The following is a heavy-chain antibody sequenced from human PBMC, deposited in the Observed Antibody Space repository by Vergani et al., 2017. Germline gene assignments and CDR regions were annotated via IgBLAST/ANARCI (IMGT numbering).Heavy chain of an antibody. CDR3: AREDILTGYGYYYYMDV. CDR2: IYTSGST. Sequence: QVQLQESGPGLVKPSDTLSLTCTVSGGSISSYYWSWIRQPAGKGLEWIGRIYTSGSTNYNPSLKSRVTMSVDTSKNQFSLKLSSVTAADTAVYYCAREDILTGYGYYYYMDVWGKGTTVTVSS. V-gene: IGHV4-4*07. J-gene: IGHJ6*03. CDR1: GGSISSYY. D-gene: IGHD3-9*01.